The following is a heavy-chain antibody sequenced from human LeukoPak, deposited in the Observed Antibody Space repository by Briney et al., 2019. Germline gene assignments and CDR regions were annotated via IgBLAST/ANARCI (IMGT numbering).Heavy chain of an antibody. D-gene: IGHD2-15*01. J-gene: IGHJ6*04. CDR2: ISAYNGNT. Sequence: ASVKVSCKASGYTFTSYGISWVRQAPGQGLEWMGWISAYNGNTNYAQKLQGRVTMTTDTSTSTAYMELRSLRSDDTAVYYCARGLRYCSGGSCSSMDAWGKGTTVTVSS. CDR3: ARGLRYCSGGSCSSMDA. CDR1: GYTFTSYG. V-gene: IGHV1-18*01.